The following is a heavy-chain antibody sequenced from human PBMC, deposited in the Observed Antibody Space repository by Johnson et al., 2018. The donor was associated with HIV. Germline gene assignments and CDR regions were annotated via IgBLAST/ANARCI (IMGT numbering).Heavy chain of an antibody. V-gene: IGHV3-53*01. Sequence: VQLVESGGGLIQPGGSLRLSCAASGFTVSSNYMSWVRQAPGKVLEWVSAIYIGSSTYYAASVKCRFIFSIDNAKHTLYLQMNSLRAEDTVVYYCARDPSPIVGATYAFDIWGQGTMVTVSS. D-gene: IGHD1-26*01. CDR1: GFTVSSNY. CDR3: ARDPSPIVGATYAFDI. J-gene: IGHJ3*02. CDR2: IYIGSST.